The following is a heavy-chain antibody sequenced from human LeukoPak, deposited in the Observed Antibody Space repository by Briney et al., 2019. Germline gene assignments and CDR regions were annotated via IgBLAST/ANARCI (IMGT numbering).Heavy chain of an antibody. J-gene: IGHJ4*02. CDR2: IC. CDR1: GFIFSSNY. Sequence: PGGSLRLSCAASGFIFSSNYMSWVRQALGKGLEWVSSICKCRFTISRDRSKNTWYLLMNSIEAEETAVYYCARAEQWLAFDYWGQGTLVTVSS. D-gene: IGHD6-19*01. CDR3: ARAEQWLAFDY. V-gene: IGHV3-53*01.